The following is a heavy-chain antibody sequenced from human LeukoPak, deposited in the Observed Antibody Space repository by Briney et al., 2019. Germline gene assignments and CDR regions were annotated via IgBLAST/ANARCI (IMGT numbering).Heavy chain of an antibody. V-gene: IGHV3-20*04. CDR3: ARQHYYYGSGSYYNDAFDI. D-gene: IGHD3-10*01. CDR2: INWNGGST. CDR1: GFTFDDYG. Sequence: GGSLRLSCAASGFTFDDYGMSWVRQAPGKGLEWVSGINWNGGSTGFADSVKGRFTISRDNAKNSLYLQMNSLRAEDTTLYYCARQHYYYGSGSYYNDAFDIWGQGTMVTVSS. J-gene: IGHJ3*02.